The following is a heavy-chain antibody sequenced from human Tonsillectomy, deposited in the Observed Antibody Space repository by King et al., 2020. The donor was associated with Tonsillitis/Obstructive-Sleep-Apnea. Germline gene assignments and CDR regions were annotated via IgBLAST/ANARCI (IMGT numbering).Heavy chain of an antibody. CDR2: INHSGST. CDR3: ARGLYYDFWSGPPPSYYYYGMDV. J-gene: IGHJ6*02. Sequence: VQLQQWGAGLLKPSETLSLTCVVYGGSFSGDYWSWIRQPPGKGLEWIWEINHSGSTNYNPSLKSRVTISVDTSKNQFSLKLSSVTAADTAVYYCARGLYYDFWSGPPPSYYYYGMDVWGQGTTVTVSS. V-gene: IGHV4-34*01. D-gene: IGHD3-3*01. CDR1: GGSFSGDY.